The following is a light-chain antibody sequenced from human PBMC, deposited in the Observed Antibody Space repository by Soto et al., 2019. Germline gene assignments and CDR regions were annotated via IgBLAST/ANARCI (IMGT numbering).Light chain of an antibody. V-gene: IGLV2-8*01. CDR3: SSYAVSNRLV. CDR1: SSDVGDYNY. Sequence: QSALTQPPSASGSPGQSVTISCTGTSSDVGDYNYVSWYQQHPGKAPKLMIYEVSKRPSGVPDRFSGSKSGNTASLTVSGLQAEDEADYYCSSYAVSNRLVFGGGTKVTVL. J-gene: IGLJ2*01. CDR2: EVS.